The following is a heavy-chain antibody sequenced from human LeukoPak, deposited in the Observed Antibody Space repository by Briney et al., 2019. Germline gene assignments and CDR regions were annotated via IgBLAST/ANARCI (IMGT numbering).Heavy chain of an antibody. CDR1: GGSFSGYY. D-gene: IGHD3-9*01. J-gene: IGHJ4*02. CDR2: INHSRST. CDR3: ARGPRYFDWLPDLGYFDY. Sequence: SETLSLTCAVYGGSFSGYYWSWIRQPPGKGLEWIGEINHSRSTNYNPSLKSRVTISVDTSKNQFSLKLSSVTAADTAVYYCARGPRYFDWLPDLGYFDYWGQGTLVTVSS. V-gene: IGHV4-34*01.